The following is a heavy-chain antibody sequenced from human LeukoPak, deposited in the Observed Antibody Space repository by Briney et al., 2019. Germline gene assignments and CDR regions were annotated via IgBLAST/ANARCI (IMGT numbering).Heavy chain of an antibody. D-gene: IGHD6-13*01. CDR2: INSDGRIT. CDR1: GFTFSDYW. J-gene: IGHJ5*02. CDR3: TKDRSRQQMWGSIKKWFDP. Sequence: PGGSLRLSCAASGFTFSDYWMHWVRQAPGKGLVGVSRINSDGRITSYADSVKGRFTISRDNAKNTLYLQMNSLRAEDTAVYYCTKDRSRQQMWGSIKKWFDPWGQGTLVTVSS. V-gene: IGHV3-74*01.